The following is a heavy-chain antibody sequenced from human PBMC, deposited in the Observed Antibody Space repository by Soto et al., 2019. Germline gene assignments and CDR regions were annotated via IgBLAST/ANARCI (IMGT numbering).Heavy chain of an antibody. D-gene: IGHD6-19*01. Sequence: XETLSLPWTVSCESITTNKWWSWVRQPPGGGLEWIGEIYHRWTTNYNPSLKSRATISLDKSKNQFSLKVKSVTAADTAMYYCTRGDAAVSGDLYWGQGILVTVSS. J-gene: IGHJ4*02. CDR2: IYHRWTT. CDR1: CESITTNKW. V-gene: IGHV4-4*02. CDR3: TRGDAAVSGDLY.